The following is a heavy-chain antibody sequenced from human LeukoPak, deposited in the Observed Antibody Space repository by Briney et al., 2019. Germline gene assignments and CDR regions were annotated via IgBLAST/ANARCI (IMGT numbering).Heavy chain of an antibody. CDR2: ISSSSSYI. J-gene: IGHJ3*02. Sequence: GGSLRLSCAASGFTFSSYSMHWVRQAPGRGRDWVSSISSSSSYIYYADSVKGRFTISRDNAKNSLYLQMNSLRAEDTAVYYCARDLHIVVVTAVFAFDIWGQGTMVTVSS. CDR1: GFTFSSYS. V-gene: IGHV3-21*01. D-gene: IGHD2-21*02. CDR3: ARDLHIVVVTAVFAFDI.